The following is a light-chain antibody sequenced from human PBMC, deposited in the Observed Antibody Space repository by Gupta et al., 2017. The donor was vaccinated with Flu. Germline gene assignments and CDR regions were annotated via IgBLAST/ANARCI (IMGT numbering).Light chain of an antibody. V-gene: IGKV1-5*03. CDR2: MAY. Sequence: KAPNLLTYMAYSLDSGVPSRFSGSGYGTEFTLTISSLQPEDSATYYCQQYDTYLGTFGQGTKLAIK. J-gene: IGKJ2*01. CDR3: QQYDTYLGT.